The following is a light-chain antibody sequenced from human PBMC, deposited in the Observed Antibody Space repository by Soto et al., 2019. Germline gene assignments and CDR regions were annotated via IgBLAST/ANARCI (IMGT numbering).Light chain of an antibody. CDR3: QSYDSSLSGWV. V-gene: IGLV1-40*01. CDR2: GNS. CDR1: SSNIGAGYD. Sequence: QPVLTHPPPVSGAPGQMVTISCTGSSSNIGAGYDGHRYQQLPGTAPKLLIYGNSNRPSGVPDRFSGSKSGTSASLAITGLQAEDEADYYCQSYDSSLSGWVFGGGTKLTVL. J-gene: IGLJ3*02.